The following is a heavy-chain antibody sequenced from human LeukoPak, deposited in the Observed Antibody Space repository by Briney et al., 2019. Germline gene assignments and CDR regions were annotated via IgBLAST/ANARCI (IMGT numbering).Heavy chain of an antibody. J-gene: IGHJ4*02. CDR3: ARDLSSRGVISLDY. D-gene: IGHD3-10*01. Sequence: SETLSLTCTVSGGSISNYYWSWIRQPAGKGLEWIGRIYSDGRTNYDLSLSSRLAMSVDTSKNQFSLKLSSVAAADTAVYYCARDLSSRGVISLDYWGQGTLVTVSS. V-gene: IGHV4-4*07. CDR2: IYSDGRT. CDR1: GGSISNYY.